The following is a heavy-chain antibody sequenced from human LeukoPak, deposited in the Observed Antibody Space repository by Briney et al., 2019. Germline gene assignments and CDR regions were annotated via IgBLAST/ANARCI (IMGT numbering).Heavy chain of an antibody. D-gene: IGHD1-26*01. V-gene: IGHV1-2*02. CDR2: INPNSGGT. CDR3: ARGGSYAEYLQH. CDR1: GYIFTGYY. J-gene: IGHJ1*01. Sequence: GASVEVSCKASGYIFTGYYIHWVRQAPGQGLEWMGWINPNSGGTNYEQKFQGRVTMTRDTSISTGYMELRSLRSDDTAVYYCARGGSYAEYLQHWGQGTLVTVSS.